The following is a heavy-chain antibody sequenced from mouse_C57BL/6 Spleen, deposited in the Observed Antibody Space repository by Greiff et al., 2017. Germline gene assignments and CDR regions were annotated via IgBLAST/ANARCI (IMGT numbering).Heavy chain of an antibody. Sequence: QVQLKQSGAELARPGASVTLSCKASGYTFTSYGISWVKQRTGQGLEWIGEIYPRSGNTYYNEKFKGKATLTADKSTSTAYMELRSLTSDDSAVYFCARGGSTQFAYWGQGTLVTVSA. CDR3: ARGGSTQFAY. J-gene: IGHJ3*01. CDR2: IYPRSGNT. CDR1: GYTFTSYG. V-gene: IGHV1-81*01. D-gene: IGHD1-1*01.